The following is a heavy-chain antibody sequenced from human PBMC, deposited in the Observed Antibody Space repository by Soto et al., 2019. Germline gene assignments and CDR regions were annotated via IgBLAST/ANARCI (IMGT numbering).Heavy chain of an antibody. D-gene: IGHD1-26*01. V-gene: IGHV3-30-3*01. CDR1: GFTFSSYA. J-gene: IGHJ1*01. CDR3: VRELGRGAYFQH. Sequence: QVQVVESGGGVVQPGRSLRLSCAASGFTFSSYAMHWVRQAPGKGLEWVAAISHDGNDKYYADSVKGRFTISRDNSKNTLYLQMNSLRAEDTAVYYCVRELGRGAYFQHWGQGTLVTVSS. CDR2: ISHDGNDK.